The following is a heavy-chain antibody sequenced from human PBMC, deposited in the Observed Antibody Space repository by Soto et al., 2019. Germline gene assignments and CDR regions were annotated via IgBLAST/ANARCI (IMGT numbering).Heavy chain of an antibody. J-gene: IGHJ6*02. CDR2: IIPISGTA. D-gene: IGHD2-2*01. CDR3: ARSQGSSTSLEIYYYYYYGMDV. Sequence: QGQLVQSGAEVKKPGSSVKVSCKSSGGPFSSYAISWVRPAPGQGLEWMGGIIPISGTANYAQKFQGRVTITADESTSTAYMELSSLRSEDTAVYYCARSQGSSTSLEIYYYYYYGMDVWGQGTTVTVSS. CDR1: GGPFSSYA. V-gene: IGHV1-69*01.